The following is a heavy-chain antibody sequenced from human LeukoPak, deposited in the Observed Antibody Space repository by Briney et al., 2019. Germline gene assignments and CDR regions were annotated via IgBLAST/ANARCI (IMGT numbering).Heavy chain of an antibody. CDR3: ARERPTSFYYYYMDV. Sequence: GGSLRLSCAASGFTFSSYWMSWVRQAPGKGLEWVANIKQDGSEKYYVDSVKGRFTISRDNAKNSLYLQMNSLRAEDTAVYYCARERPTSFYYYYMDVWGEGTTVTVSS. V-gene: IGHV3-7*01. CDR2: IKQDGSEK. J-gene: IGHJ6*03. CDR1: GFTFSSYW. D-gene: IGHD5-24*01.